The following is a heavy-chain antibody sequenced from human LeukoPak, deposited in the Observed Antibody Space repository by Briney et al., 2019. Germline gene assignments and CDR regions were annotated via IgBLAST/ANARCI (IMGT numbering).Heavy chain of an antibody. CDR3: ARDPSRDGYNRRGLMYYFDY. CDR2: IYPGDSDT. CDR1: GYSFTSYW. D-gene: IGHD5-24*01. Sequence: GESLKISCKGSGYSFTSYWIGWVRQMPGKGLEWMGIIYPGDSDTRYSPSFQGQVTISADKSISTAYLQWSSLKASDTAMYYCARDPSRDGYNRRGLMYYFDYWGQGTLVTVSS. V-gene: IGHV5-51*01. J-gene: IGHJ4*02.